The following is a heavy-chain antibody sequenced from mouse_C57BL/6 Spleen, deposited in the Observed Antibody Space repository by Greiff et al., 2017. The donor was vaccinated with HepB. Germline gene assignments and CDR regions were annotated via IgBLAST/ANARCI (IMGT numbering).Heavy chain of an antibody. CDR3: ARPLYDHAWFAY. CDR1: GFTFSDYG. Sequence: EVKVEESGGGLVKPGGSLKLSCAASGFTFSDYGMHWVRQAPEKGLEWVAYISSGSSTIYYADTVKGRFTISRDNAKNTLFLQMTSLRSEDTAMYYCARPLYDHAWFAYWGQGTLVTVSA. V-gene: IGHV5-17*01. CDR2: ISSGSSTI. D-gene: IGHD2-4*01. J-gene: IGHJ3*01.